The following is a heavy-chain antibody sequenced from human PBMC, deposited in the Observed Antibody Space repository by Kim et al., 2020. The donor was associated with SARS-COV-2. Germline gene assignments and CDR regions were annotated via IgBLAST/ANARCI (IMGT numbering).Heavy chain of an antibody. Sequence: GGSLRLSCVASGFTFSNYAMNWVRQAPGKGLEWVSSISANSGNSYYADSVKGRFTISRDNPKNTLYLQMNGLRADDTAIYYCAKPRAGGLYGSGTYGVGDFWGPGTLVTVSS. CDR2: ISANSGNS. D-gene: IGHD3-10*01. V-gene: IGHV3-23*01. CDR3: AKPRAGGLYGSGTYGVGDF. J-gene: IGHJ4*02. CDR1: GFTFSNYA.